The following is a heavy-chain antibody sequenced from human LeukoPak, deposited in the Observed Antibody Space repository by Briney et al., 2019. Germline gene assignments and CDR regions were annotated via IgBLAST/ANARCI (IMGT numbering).Heavy chain of an antibody. Sequence: PSETLSLTCAVSGYSFSSGYYWGWIRQPPGKGLKWIGSFYHTGSTYYNPSLKSRVTISIDTSKNQFSLKLSSVTAADTAVYYCARHWGATGFDSWGQGTLVTVSS. D-gene: IGHD3-16*01. V-gene: IGHV4-38-2*01. CDR1: GYSFSSGYY. CDR3: ARHWGATGFDS. J-gene: IGHJ4*02. CDR2: FYHTGST.